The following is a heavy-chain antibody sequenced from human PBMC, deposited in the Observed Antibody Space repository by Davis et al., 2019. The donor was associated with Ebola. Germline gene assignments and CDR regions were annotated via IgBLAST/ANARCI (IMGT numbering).Heavy chain of an antibody. Sequence: GESLKISCAASGFTFSSYGMHWVRQAPGKGLEWVANIKQDGSEKYYVDSVKGRFTISRDNAKNSLYLQMNSLRAEDTAVYYCARDSSGMDVWGQGTTVTVSS. CDR2: IKQDGSEK. CDR3: ARDSSGMDV. J-gene: IGHJ6*02. CDR1: GFTFSSYG. V-gene: IGHV3-7*01.